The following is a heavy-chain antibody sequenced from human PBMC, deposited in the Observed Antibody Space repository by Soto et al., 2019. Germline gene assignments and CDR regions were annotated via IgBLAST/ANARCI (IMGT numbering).Heavy chain of an antibody. CDR3: ARDRLHALDGYGPLYGMDV. D-gene: IGHD5-18*01. J-gene: IGHJ6*02. CDR1: GFTFSSYD. Sequence: GGSLRLSCAASGFTFSSYDMHWVRQATGKGLEWVSAIGTAGDTYYPGSVKGRFTISRENAKNSLYLQMNSLRAEDTAVYYCARDRLHALDGYGPLYGMDVWGQGTTVTVSS. CDR2: IGTAGDT. V-gene: IGHV3-13*01.